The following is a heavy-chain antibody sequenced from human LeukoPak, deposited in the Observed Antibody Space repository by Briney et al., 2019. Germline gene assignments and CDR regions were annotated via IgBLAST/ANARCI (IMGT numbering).Heavy chain of an antibody. Sequence: SETLSLTCTVSGGSISSSSYYWGWIRQPPGKGLEWIGSIYHSGSTYYNPSLKSRATISVDTSKNQFSLKLSSVTAADTAVYYCARHDIVVVPAALFDYWGQGTLVTVSS. CDR1: GGSISSSSYY. J-gene: IGHJ4*02. CDR3: ARHDIVVVPAALFDY. V-gene: IGHV4-39*01. D-gene: IGHD2-2*01. CDR2: IYHSGST.